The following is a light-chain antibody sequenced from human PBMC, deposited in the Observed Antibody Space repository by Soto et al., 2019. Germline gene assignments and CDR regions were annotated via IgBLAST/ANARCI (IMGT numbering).Light chain of an antibody. CDR1: SSDVGGYNY. CDR3: SSYTSTSAVV. J-gene: IGLJ2*01. CDR2: DVS. Sequence: QSALTQPASVSGSPGQSITISCTGISSDVGGYNYVSWYQQHPGKAPKLMIYDVSNRPSGVSNRFSGSKSDNTASLAISGLQAEDEADYYCSSYTSTSAVVFGGGTKLTVL. V-gene: IGLV2-14*01.